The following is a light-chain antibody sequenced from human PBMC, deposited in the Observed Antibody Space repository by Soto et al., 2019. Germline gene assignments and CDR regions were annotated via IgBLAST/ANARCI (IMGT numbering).Light chain of an antibody. J-gene: IGKJ5*01. V-gene: IGKV3-15*01. CDR2: GTS. CDR3: QQYNTWSSIT. Sequence: EIVMTQSPATLSVSPGERVTLSCSASQSISSNLAWYQQKPGQAPSLLMYGTSTSATGIPARFSGSGSGTEFTLTISSLQSEDFAVYYCQQYNTWSSITFGQGTRLEIK. CDR1: QSISSN.